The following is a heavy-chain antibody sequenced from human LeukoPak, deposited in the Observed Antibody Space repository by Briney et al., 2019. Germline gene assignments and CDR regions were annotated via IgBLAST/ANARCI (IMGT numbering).Heavy chain of an antibody. Sequence: SETLSLTCAVSGGSISSSNWWSWVRQPPGKGLEWIGEIYHSGSTNYNPSLKSRVTISVDKSKNQFSLKLSSVTAADTAVYYCARDLYCSGGSCETYHYYYMDVWGKGTTVTISS. V-gene: IGHV4-4*02. CDR2: IYHSGST. J-gene: IGHJ6*03. CDR3: ARDLYCSGGSCETYHYYYMDV. D-gene: IGHD2-15*01. CDR1: GGSISSSNW.